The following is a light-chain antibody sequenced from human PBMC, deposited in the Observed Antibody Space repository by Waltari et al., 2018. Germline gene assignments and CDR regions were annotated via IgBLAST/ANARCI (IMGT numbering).Light chain of an antibody. Sequence: QSVLTQPPSVSGSPGQSVTISCTGTSSDIGSYNRVSWYQHAPGTAPKLMIFEVASRPSGVPARFSGSKSGNTASLTISGLQAEDEADYYCSSYKTSDTLIFGGGTRLTVL. CDR1: SSDIGSYNR. CDR2: EVA. CDR3: SSYKTSDTLI. V-gene: IGLV2-18*02. J-gene: IGLJ2*01.